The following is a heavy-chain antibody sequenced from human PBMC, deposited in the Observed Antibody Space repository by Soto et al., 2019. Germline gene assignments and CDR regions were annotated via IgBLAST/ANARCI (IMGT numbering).Heavy chain of an antibody. J-gene: IGHJ4*02. CDR2: INGDGGRT. CDR1: GFTFGSYW. V-gene: IGHV3-74*01. D-gene: IGHD3-10*01. Sequence: EVQLVESGGGSVQTGGSLRISCAASGFTFGSYWMDWVRQAPGKGLGWVSRINGDGGRTTYADSVKGRFTISRDNAHNTLYLQMDSLTADDTAVYYCARETLWYGESPKSGGQGTLVTVSS. CDR3: ARETLWYGESPKS.